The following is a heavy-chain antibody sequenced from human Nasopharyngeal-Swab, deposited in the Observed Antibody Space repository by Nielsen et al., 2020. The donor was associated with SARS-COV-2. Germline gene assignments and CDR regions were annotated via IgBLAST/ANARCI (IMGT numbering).Heavy chain of an antibody. CDR1: GFTFSSYA. CDR3: AKDREYYDFWSGYSPLPIFDY. D-gene: IGHD3-3*01. J-gene: IGHJ4*02. V-gene: IGHV3-23*03. CDR2: IYSGGSST. Sequence: GESLKISCAASGFTFSSYAMSWVRQAPGKGLEWVSVIYSGGSSTYYADSVKGRFTISRDNSKNTLCLQMNSLRAEDTAVYYCAKDREYYDFWSGYSPLPIFDYWGQGTLVTVSS.